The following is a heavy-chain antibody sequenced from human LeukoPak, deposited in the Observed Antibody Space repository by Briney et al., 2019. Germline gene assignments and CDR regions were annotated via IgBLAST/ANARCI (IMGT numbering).Heavy chain of an antibody. CDR3: ARGASRGALDY. Sequence: SQTLSLTCTVSGASITSGGFYWSWIRQHPGKGLEWIGYIYYSGSTNYNPSLKSRVTISVDTSKNQFSLKLSSVTAADTAVYYCARGASRGALDYWGQGTLVTVSS. J-gene: IGHJ4*02. CDR2: IYYSGST. D-gene: IGHD1-26*01. CDR1: GASITSGGFY. V-gene: IGHV4-61*08.